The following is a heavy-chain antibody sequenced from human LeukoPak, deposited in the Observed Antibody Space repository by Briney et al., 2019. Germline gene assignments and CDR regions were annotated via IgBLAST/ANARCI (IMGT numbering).Heavy chain of an antibody. J-gene: IGHJ4*02. CDR1: GGTFSSYA. Sequence: SVKVSCKASGGTFSSYAISWVRQAPRQGLEWMGRIIPILGIANYAQKFQGRVTITADKSTSTAYMELSSLRSEDTAVYYCARDLPHSGYDCWGQGTLVTVSS. CDR2: IIPILGIA. CDR3: ARDLPHSGYDC. V-gene: IGHV1-69*04. D-gene: IGHD5-12*01.